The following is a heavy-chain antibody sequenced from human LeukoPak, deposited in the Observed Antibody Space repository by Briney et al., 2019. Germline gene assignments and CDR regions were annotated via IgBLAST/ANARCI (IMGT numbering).Heavy chain of an antibody. CDR3: ARRAGTGGPMDA. J-gene: IGHJ6*03. CDR1: GCPFTSQW. Sequence: GGALEISFKGFGCPFTSQWIAWVRPMPGKGVGWMGMIYPGDSDTRYSPSFQGQVTVSADKSISTAYLQWSSLKASDTAMYYCARRAGTGGPMDAWGKGPTVTVSS. V-gene: IGHV5-51*01. D-gene: IGHD2-8*02. CDR2: IYPGDSDT.